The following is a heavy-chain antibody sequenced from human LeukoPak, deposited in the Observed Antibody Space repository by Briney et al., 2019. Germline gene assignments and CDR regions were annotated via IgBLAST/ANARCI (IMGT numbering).Heavy chain of an antibody. V-gene: IGHV1-24*01. D-gene: IGHD6-13*01. CDR1: GYTLTELS. J-gene: IGHJ4*02. CDR3: ATPSSSWYYFDY. CDR2: FDPEDGET. Sequence: ASVKVSCKVSGYTLTELSMHWVRQAPGKGLEWMGGFDPEDGETIYAQKFQGRVTMTEDTSTDTAYMELSSLRSEDTAVYYCATPSSSWYYFDYWGQGTLVTVSS.